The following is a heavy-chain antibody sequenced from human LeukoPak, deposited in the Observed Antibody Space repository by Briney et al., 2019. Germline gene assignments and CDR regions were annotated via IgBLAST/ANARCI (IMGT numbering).Heavy chain of an antibody. Sequence: ASVTVSCKASGHTFTGYYLHWVRQAPGQGLEWMGWIFPKTGGTSYAQKFQGRVTMTRDTSISTAYMELIGLRSDDTAVYYCAGPWDQVGFDPWGQGTLVTVSS. V-gene: IGHV1-2*02. J-gene: IGHJ5*02. CDR1: GHTFTGYY. CDR2: IFPKTGGT. CDR3: AGPWDQVGFDP. D-gene: IGHD1-26*01.